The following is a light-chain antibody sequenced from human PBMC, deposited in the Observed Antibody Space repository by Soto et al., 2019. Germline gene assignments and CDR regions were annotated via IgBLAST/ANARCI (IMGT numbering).Light chain of an antibody. V-gene: IGKV3-15*01. CDR3: QQYNNWPPRST. Sequence: EIVMTQSPATLSVSPGERVTLSCRASQSVSTNLAWYQQKPGQAPRLLLYGASTRATGFPARFSGSGSGTEFTLTISSLQSEDFAVYCCQQYNNWPPRSTFGQGTKLEIK. J-gene: IGKJ2*01. CDR1: QSVSTN. CDR2: GAS.